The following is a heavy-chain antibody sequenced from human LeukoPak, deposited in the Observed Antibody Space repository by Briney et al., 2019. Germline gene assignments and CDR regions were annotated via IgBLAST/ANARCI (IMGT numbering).Heavy chain of an antibody. CDR1: GGSFSSYY. CDR3: ARQWLVSPLFDY. J-gene: IGHJ4*02. Sequence: PSETLSLTCAVYGGSFSSYYWSWIRQPPGKGLEWIREINHSGSTNYNPSLRSRVTVSVHTSKNQLSLKLSSVTAADTAVYYCARQWLVSPLFDYWGQGTLVTVSS. V-gene: IGHV4-34*01. CDR2: INHSGST. D-gene: IGHD6-19*01.